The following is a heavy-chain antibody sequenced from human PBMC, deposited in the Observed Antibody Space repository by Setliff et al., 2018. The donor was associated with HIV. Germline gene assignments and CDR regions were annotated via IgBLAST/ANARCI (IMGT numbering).Heavy chain of an antibody. D-gene: IGHD2-2*01. CDR1: GFTFSTFS. J-gene: IGHJ4*02. Sequence: PGGSVRLSCAASGFTFSTFSMSWVRQAPGKGLEWVSSITSRSADIYYADSVKGRFTISRDNSKNTLYLQMNSLRAEDTAVYYCAKDSEWDCSSTSCYAPIDYWGQGTLVTVSS. CDR2: ITSRSADI. V-gene: IGHV3-21*04. CDR3: AKDSEWDCSSTSCYAPIDY.